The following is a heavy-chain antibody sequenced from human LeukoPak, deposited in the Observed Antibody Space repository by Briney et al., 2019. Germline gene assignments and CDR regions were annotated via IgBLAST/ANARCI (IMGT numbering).Heavy chain of an antibody. CDR3: ARGVDTDYFDY. CDR2: INPNSGGT. CDR1: GYTFTDHY. Sequence: ASVKVSCXTFGYTFTDHYTHWVRQAPGQGLEWMGWINPNSGGTKYAEKFQGRVTMTRDTSTSTGYMEVSRLRYDDTAVYYCARGVDTDYFDYWGQGTLVTVSS. D-gene: IGHD5-18*01. J-gene: IGHJ4*02. V-gene: IGHV1-2*02.